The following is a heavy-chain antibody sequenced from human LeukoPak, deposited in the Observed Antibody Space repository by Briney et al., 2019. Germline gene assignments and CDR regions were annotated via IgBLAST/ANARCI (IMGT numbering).Heavy chain of an antibody. Sequence: GGSLTLSCSASGFMFHDNGLSWFRQAPGKGLEWVSGINWNGGRTGYADSVKGRFTISRDNAKNSLHLQMNSLRAEDTALYYCASDYDYGDYAGYWGQGTLVTVSS. J-gene: IGHJ4*02. CDR1: GFMFHDNG. D-gene: IGHD4-17*01. CDR2: INWNGGRT. V-gene: IGHV3-20*04. CDR3: ASDYDYGDYAGY.